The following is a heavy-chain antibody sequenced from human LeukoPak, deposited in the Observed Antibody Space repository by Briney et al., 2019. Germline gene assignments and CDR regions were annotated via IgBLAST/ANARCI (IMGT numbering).Heavy chain of an antibody. CDR3: ATVLTLGYCSSASCYRHFQH. V-gene: IGHV3-23*01. Sequence: HPGGSLRLSCAASGFTVSSNYMSWVRQGPGEGLEWVSVISGSGDSTYYADSVKGRFTISRDNSKNTLYLQMNSLRAEDTAVYYCATVLTLGYCSSASCYRHFQHWGQGTLVTVSS. J-gene: IGHJ1*01. CDR2: ISGSGDST. CDR1: GFTVSSNY. D-gene: IGHD2-2*02.